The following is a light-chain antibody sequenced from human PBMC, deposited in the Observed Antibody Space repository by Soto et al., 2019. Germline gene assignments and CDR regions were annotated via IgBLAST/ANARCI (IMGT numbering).Light chain of an antibody. CDR2: EGS. Sequence: QSVLTQPASVSGSPGQSIAISCTGTSSDVGSYNSVSWYQQHPGKAPKLMIYEGSKRPSGVSERFSGSKSGNTASLTISGLQAEDEADYYCCSYAGNPYVFGTGTKLTVL. CDR1: SSDVGSYNS. J-gene: IGLJ1*01. V-gene: IGLV2-23*01. CDR3: CSYAGNPYV.